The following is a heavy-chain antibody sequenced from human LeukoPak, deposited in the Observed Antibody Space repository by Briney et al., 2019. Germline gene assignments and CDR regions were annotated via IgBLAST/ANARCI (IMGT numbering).Heavy chain of an antibody. Sequence: GGSLTLSCAASGFTSDDYAMHWVRQPPGEGLEWVSLISGDGDSTYYADSVTGRFTNSRDNRKNSLYLQMNGLRTEDTALYYCAKDMVERGCDYWGQGTLVTVSS. J-gene: IGHJ4*02. V-gene: IGHV3-43*02. CDR3: AKDMVERGCDY. CDR1: GFTSDDYA. D-gene: IGHD2-15*01. CDR2: ISGDGDST.